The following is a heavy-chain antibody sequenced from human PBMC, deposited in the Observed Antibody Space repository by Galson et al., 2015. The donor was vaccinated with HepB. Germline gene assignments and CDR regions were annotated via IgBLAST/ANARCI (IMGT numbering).Heavy chain of an antibody. CDR2: IRSKLNNYAT. J-gene: IGHJ4*02. CDR3: TVDTAGAGDF. CDR1: GFTFSGSA. Sequence: SLRLSCAVSGFTFSGSAMHWVRQASGKGLEWVGRIRSKLNNYATAYAASVEGRFTISRDDSKNTAYLHVNSLKTEDTAVYYCTVDTAGAGDFWGQGTLVTVSS. V-gene: IGHV3-73*01. D-gene: IGHD1-26*01.